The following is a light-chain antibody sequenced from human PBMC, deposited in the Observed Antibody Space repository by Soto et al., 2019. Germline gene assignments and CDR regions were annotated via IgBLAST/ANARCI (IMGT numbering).Light chain of an antibody. CDR1: QDISNY. Sequence: DIQMTQSPSSLSASVGDRVIITCQASQDISNYLNWFQQKPGKAPNLLIYEASTLEEGVPSRFSGSGSGTHFTLTISSLQPEDVATYFCQQFDEPTLTFGGGTKVEIK. V-gene: IGKV1-33*01. CDR2: EAS. CDR3: QQFDEPTLT. J-gene: IGKJ4*01.